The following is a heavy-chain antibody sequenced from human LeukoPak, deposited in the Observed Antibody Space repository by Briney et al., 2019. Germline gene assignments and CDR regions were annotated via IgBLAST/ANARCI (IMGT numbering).Heavy chain of an antibody. CDR3: AKCLEFDWLPNDH. CDR1: GFTVISNY. CDR2: IYSSGST. D-gene: IGHD3-9*01. V-gene: IGHV3-53*01. J-gene: IGHJ4*02. Sequence: GGSLRLSCAASGFTVISNYMTWVRQAPGRGLEWVSVIYSSGSTYYADSVKGRFTISRDNSKNTLYLQMNSLKAEDTAVYYCAKCLEFDWLPNDHWGQGTLVTVSS.